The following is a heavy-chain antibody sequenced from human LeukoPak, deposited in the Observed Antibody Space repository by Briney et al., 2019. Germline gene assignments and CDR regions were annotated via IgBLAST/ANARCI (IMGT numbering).Heavy chain of an antibody. D-gene: IGHD3-22*01. V-gene: IGHV1-69*05. CDR3: ARDPGYYDSSGYAFDI. J-gene: IGHJ3*02. CDR2: IIPIFGTA. Sequence: EASVKVSCKASGGTFSSYAISWVRQAPGQGLEWMGGIIPIFGTANYAQKFQGRVTITTDESTSTAYMELSSLRSEDTAVYYCARDPGYYDSSGYAFDIWGQGTMVTVSS. CDR1: GGTFSSYA.